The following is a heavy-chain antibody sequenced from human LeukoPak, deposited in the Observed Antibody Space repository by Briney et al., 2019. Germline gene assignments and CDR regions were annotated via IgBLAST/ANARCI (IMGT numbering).Heavy chain of an antibody. D-gene: IGHD4-17*01. CDR3: ARDAGDPHYFGGDYEVDYYYGMDV. V-gene: IGHV3-11*01. J-gene: IGHJ6*02. CDR1: GFTFSDYY. CDR2: ISSSGSTI. Sequence: PGGSLRLSCAASGFTFSDYYMSWIRQAPGKGLEWVSYISSSGSTIYYADSAKGRFTISRDNAKNSLYLQMNSLRAEDTAVYYCARDAGDPHYFGGDYEVDYYYGMDVWGQGTTVTVSS.